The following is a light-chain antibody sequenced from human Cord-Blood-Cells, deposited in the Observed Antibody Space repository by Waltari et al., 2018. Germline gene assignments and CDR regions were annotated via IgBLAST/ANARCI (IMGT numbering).Light chain of an antibody. J-gene: IGKJ1*01. CDR3: QQYYRYPWT. Sequence: AIRMTQSPSSFPASTGDRVTIPCRASQGISSYLAWYQQKPGKAPKLLIYAASTLQSGVPSRFSGSGSGTDFTLTIRCLQSEDFATYYCQQYYRYPWTFGQGTKVEIK. CDR2: AAS. CDR1: QGISSY. V-gene: IGKV1-8*01.